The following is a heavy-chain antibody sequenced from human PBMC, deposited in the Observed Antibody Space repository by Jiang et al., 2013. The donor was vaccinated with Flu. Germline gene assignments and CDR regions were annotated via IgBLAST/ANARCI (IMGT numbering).Heavy chain of an antibody. V-gene: IGHV3-23*01. CDR3: ANGLGYRLDY. Sequence: VQLLESGGGLVQPGGSLRLSCAASGFSFSSYAMTWVRQAPGKGPEWVSSISGSGGSTYYADSVKGRFTISRDNSKNTLYLQMNSLRAEDTAVYYCANGLGYRLDYWGQGTLVTVSS. D-gene: IGHD1-1*01. CDR2: ISGSGGST. J-gene: IGHJ4*02. CDR1: GFSFSSYA.